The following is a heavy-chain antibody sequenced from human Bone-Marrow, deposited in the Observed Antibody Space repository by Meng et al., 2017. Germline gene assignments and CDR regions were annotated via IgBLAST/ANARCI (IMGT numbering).Heavy chain of an antibody. CDR1: TSTGTRYG. CDR3: VKSEVSGDYFDH. J-gene: IGHJ4*02. CDR2: IWNDRSNK. Sequence: ECGGRCVHACGSWCLSCVASTSTGTRYGIICVRTAPSKVLEWVSVIWNDRSNKYYTDSVKGRFTISRDNSKNTVYLESHSLRADDTGLYYCVKSEVSGDYFDHWGQGALVTVSS. V-gene: IGHV3-33*06. D-gene: IGHD5/OR15-5a*01.